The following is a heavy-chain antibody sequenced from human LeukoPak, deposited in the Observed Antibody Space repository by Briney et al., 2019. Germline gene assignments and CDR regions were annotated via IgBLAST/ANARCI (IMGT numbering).Heavy chain of an antibody. J-gene: IGHJ3*02. CDR3: ARDRRGIAAAELSAFDI. Sequence: GGSLRLSCAASGFTVSSNYMSWVRQAPGKGLEWVSVIYSGGSTYYADSVKGRFTISRDNSKNTLYLQMNSLRAEDTAVYYCARDRRGIAAAELSAFDIWGQGTMVTVSS. CDR1: GFTVSSNY. D-gene: IGHD6-13*01. CDR2: IYSGGST. V-gene: IGHV3-66*01.